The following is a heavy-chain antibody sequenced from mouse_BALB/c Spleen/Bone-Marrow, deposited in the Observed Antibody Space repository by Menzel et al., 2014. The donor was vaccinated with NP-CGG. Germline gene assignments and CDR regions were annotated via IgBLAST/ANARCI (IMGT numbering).Heavy chain of an antibody. V-gene: IGHV1S41*01. Sequence: DLVKPGASVKLSCKASGYTFTSYWINWIKQRPGQGLEWIGRIAPGSGSTYYDEMFKGKATLTVDTSSSTAYIQLSSLSSEDSAVYFCARSHYGRAMDYWGQGTSVTVSS. CDR1: GYTFTSYW. CDR3: ARSHYGRAMDY. J-gene: IGHJ4*01. D-gene: IGHD1-1*01. CDR2: IAPGSGST.